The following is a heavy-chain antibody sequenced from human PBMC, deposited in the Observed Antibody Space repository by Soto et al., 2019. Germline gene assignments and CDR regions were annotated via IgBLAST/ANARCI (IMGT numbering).Heavy chain of an antibody. CDR1: GDTFTFYS. CDR3: SRCIGSGYRAFDY. CDR2: INPILSMS. D-gene: IGHD3-10*01. Sequence: QVQLVQSGAEVKKPGSSVRVSCKASGDTFTFYSINWVRQAPGLGLEWMGRINPILSMSNYAQRFQGRVTVAADKATNTASLEPSSLGTWGPAIVYCSRCIGSGYRAFDYWGQGALVTVSS. V-gene: IGHV1-69*02. J-gene: IGHJ4*02.